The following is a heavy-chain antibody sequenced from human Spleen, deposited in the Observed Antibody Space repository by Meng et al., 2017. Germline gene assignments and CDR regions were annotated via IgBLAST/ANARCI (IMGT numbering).Heavy chain of an antibody. CDR2: IHYSGSS. CDR1: DGSMNSYY. D-gene: IGHD5-24*01. V-gene: IGHV4-59*01. Sequence: SETLSLTCSVSDGSMNSYYWSWMRQPPGKGLEWIGDIHYSGSSNYNPSLKSRVTISVDTSKNQFSLKLSSVTAADTAVYYCARVRGAEMGTTTFDYWGQGTLVTVSS. J-gene: IGHJ4*02. CDR3: ARVRGAEMGTTTFDY.